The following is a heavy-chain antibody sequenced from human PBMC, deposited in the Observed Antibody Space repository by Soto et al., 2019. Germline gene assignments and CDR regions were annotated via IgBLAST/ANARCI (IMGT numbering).Heavy chain of an antibody. CDR3: ARDPGREGAAFDY. J-gene: IGHJ4*02. CDR2: ISSSSSDI. V-gene: IGHV3-21*01. CDR1: GFTFSSYS. Sequence: PGGSLRLSCAASGFTFSSYSMNWVRQAPGKGLEWVSSISSSSSDIYYADSVKGRFIISRDNAKNSLYLQMNSLRAEDTAVYYCARDPGREGAAFDYWGQGTLVTVSS. D-gene: IGHD6-25*01.